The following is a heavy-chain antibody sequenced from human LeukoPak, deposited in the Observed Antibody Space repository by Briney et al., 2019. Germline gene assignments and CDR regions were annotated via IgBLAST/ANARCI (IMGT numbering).Heavy chain of an antibody. CDR2: ISSSGSTI. D-gene: IGHD6-6*01. V-gene: IGHV3-48*03. J-gene: IGHJ6*02. Sequence: GGSLRLSCAASGFTFSSYEMNWVRQAPGKGLEWVSYISSSGSTIYYADSVKARFTISRDNAKNSLYLQMNSLRAEDTAVYYCAAQQLVKSGMDVWGQGTTVTVSS. CDR3: AAQQLVKSGMDV. CDR1: GFTFSSYE.